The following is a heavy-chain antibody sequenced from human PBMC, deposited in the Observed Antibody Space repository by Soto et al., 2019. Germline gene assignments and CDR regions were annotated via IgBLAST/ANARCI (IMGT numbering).Heavy chain of an antibody. Sequence: HPGGSLRLSCAASGFTFSSYGMHWVRQAPGKGLEWVAVIWYDGSNKYYADSVKGRFTISRDNSKNTLYLQMNSLRAEDTAVYYCARVSSDYGDYVYFDYWGKGTLVTVSS. CDR2: IWYDGSNK. CDR3: ARVSSDYGDYVYFDY. J-gene: IGHJ4*02. CDR1: GFTFSSYG. D-gene: IGHD4-17*01. V-gene: IGHV3-33*01.